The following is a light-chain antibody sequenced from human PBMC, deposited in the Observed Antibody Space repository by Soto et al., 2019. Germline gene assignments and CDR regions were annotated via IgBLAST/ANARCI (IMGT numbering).Light chain of an antibody. Sequence: EIVMTQSPATLSVSPGERATLSCRASQSVSTFLAWFQQKPGQAPRLLIYDTSNRAPGIPARCSASGSGTDFTLTLRSLEPADFAVYHCQQRSNWRFGQGTRLEIK. CDR3: QQRSNWR. J-gene: IGKJ5*01. CDR1: QSVSTF. CDR2: DTS. V-gene: IGKV3-11*01.